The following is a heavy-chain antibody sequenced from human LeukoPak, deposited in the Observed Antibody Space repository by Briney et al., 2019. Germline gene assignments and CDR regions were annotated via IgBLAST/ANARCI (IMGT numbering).Heavy chain of an antibody. CDR3: ARADNVDLVDY. Sequence: PGGSLRLSCAASGFSFSSYEMNWVRQVPGKGLEWVSYINHSGTSIYYADSVKGRFTISRDNVKNSLYLQMNSLRAEDTAVYYCARADNVDLVDYWGQGTLVTVSS. J-gene: IGHJ4*02. CDR2: INHSGTSI. D-gene: IGHD1-1*01. CDR1: GFSFSSYE. V-gene: IGHV3-48*03.